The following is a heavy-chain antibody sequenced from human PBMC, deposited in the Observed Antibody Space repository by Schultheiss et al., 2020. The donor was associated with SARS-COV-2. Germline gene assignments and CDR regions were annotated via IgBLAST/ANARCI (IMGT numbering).Heavy chain of an antibody. V-gene: IGHV4-34*01. Sequence: SETLSLTCAVDGGSFSGHFWSWIRQPPGKGLEWIAEINHSGSTNYNPSLKSRVTISVDTSKNQFSLKLSSVTAADTAVYYCARVGYSSWYRGWFDPWGQGTLVTVSS. CDR2: INHSGST. CDR1: GGSFSGHF. D-gene: IGHD6-13*01. J-gene: IGHJ5*02. CDR3: ARVGYSSWYRGWFDP.